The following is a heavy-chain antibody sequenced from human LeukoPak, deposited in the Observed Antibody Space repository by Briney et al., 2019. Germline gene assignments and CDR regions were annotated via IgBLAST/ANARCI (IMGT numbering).Heavy chain of an antibody. J-gene: IGHJ4*02. D-gene: IGHD6-19*01. CDR1: GYSISSGYY. CDR2: IYHSGST. Sequence: SETLSLTYAVSGYSISSGYYWGWIRQPPGKGLEWIGSIYHSGSTYYNPSLKSRVTMSVDTSKNQFSLKLSSVTAADTAVYYCARDRSWSSGLYFDYWGQGTLVTVSS. V-gene: IGHV4-38-2*02. CDR3: ARDRSWSSGLYFDY.